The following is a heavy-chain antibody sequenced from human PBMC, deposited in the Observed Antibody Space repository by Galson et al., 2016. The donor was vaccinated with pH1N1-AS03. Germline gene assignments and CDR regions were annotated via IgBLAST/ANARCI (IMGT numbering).Heavy chain of an antibody. CDR1: GFTFSDVW. D-gene: IGHD3-22*01. V-gene: IGHV3-15*01. J-gene: IGHJ3*02. Sequence: SLRLSCAASGFTFSDVWMSWVRQAPGKGLEWVGRIKSKTDGGTTDYAAPVKGRFTISRDDSKNTLYLQMNTLKSEDTAVYYCRVVAENDAFDMWGQETMVTVSS. CDR3: RVVAENDAFDM. CDR2: IKSKTDGGTT.